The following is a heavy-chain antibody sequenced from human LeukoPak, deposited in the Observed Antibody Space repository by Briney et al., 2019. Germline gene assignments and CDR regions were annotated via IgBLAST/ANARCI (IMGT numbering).Heavy chain of an antibody. CDR3: ARVVKVKDYYYYMDV. CDR1: GGTFISYT. D-gene: IGHD3-22*01. Sequence: SVKVSCKASGGTFISYTISWVRQAPGQGREWMGRIIPILGIANYAQKFQGRVTITADKSTSTAYMGLSSLRSEDTAVYYCARVVKVKDYYYYMDVWGKGTTVTVSS. V-gene: IGHV1-69*02. CDR2: IIPILGIA. J-gene: IGHJ6*03.